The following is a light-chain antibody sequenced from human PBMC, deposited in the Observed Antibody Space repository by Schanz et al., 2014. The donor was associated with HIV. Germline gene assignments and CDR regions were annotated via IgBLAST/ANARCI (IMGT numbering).Light chain of an antibody. CDR2: EDN. CDR3: NSFAGGHNYV. J-gene: IGLJ1*01. CDR1: SSNIQKNY. Sequence: QSVLTQPPSASGTPGQRVTISCSGSSSNIQKNYVYWYQQLAGTAPKLLIYEDNRRPSGVPDRFSGSKSGTSASLAITGLQAEDEADYYCNSFAGGHNYVFGTGTKLTVL. V-gene: IGLV1-47*01.